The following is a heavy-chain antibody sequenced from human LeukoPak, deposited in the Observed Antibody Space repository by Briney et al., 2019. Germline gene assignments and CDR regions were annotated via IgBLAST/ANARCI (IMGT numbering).Heavy chain of an antibody. CDR1: GYTFTSYD. CDR2: MNPNSGNT. J-gene: IGHJ4*02. CDR3: ARDYSDSSGSFDY. D-gene: IGHD3-22*01. Sequence: ASVKVSCKASGYTFTSYDINWVRQATGQGLEWMGWMNPNSGNTGYAQKFQGRVTITRNTSISTAYMELSSLRSDDTAVYYCARDYSDSSGSFDYWGQGTLVTVSS. V-gene: IGHV1-8*03.